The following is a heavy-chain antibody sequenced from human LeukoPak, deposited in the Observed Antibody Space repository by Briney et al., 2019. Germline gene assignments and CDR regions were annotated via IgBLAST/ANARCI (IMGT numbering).Heavy chain of an antibody. J-gene: IGHJ4*02. Sequence: GGSLRLSCAASRFTFSSYAMSWVRQAPGKGLEWVSAISGSGGSTYYADSVKGRFTISRDNSKNTLYLQMNSLRAEDTAVYYCAKKTGGYQLLPFDYWGQGTLVTVSS. V-gene: IGHV3-23*01. CDR1: RFTFSSYA. CDR3: AKKTGGYQLLPFDY. D-gene: IGHD2-2*01. CDR2: ISGSGGST.